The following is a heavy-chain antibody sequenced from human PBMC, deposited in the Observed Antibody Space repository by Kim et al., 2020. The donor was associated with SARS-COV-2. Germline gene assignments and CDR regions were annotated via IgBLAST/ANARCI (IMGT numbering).Heavy chain of an antibody. Sequence: GGSLRLSCEASGFTLSSYRIHWVRQVPGKGPVWVSRTNNDASSTTYADSVKGRFTISRDNAKNTLYLQMNSLRAEDTAVYYCARVCVGYYYGMDVWGQGTTVTVSS. CDR1: GFTLSSYR. CDR3: ARVCVGYYYGMDV. J-gene: IGHJ6*02. CDR2: TNNDASST. V-gene: IGHV3-74*01.